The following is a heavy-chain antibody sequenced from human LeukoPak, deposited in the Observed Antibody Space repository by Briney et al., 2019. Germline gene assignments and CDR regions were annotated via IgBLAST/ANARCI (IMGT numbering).Heavy chain of an antibody. D-gene: IGHD3-3*01. Sequence: SETLSLTCTVSGDSISSGAYYWTWVRQYPGTGLEWIGYISHIGTTYNNPSLKSRVPISVDTSRNQLSLRLTSVTAADTAVYYCARVIRGVRDFWSDYSARGDYYMDVWGKGATVTVSS. J-gene: IGHJ6*03. V-gene: IGHV4-31*03. CDR2: ISHIGTT. CDR3: ARVIRGVRDFWSDYSARGDYYMDV. CDR1: GDSISSGAYY.